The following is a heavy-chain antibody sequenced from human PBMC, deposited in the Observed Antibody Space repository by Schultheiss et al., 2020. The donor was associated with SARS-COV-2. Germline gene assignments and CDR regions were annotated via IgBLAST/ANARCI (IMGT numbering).Heavy chain of an antibody. D-gene: IGHD2-2*01. Sequence: SETLSLTCAVSGGSISSSNWWSWVRQPPGKGLEWIGYIYYSGSTNYNPSLKSRVTISVDTSKNQFSLKLSSVTAADTAVYYCARDDCSSTSCYFGYWGQGTLVTVSS. CDR1: GGSISSSNW. CDR3: ARDDCSSTSCYFGY. CDR2: IYYSGST. V-gene: IGHV4-4*02. J-gene: IGHJ4*02.